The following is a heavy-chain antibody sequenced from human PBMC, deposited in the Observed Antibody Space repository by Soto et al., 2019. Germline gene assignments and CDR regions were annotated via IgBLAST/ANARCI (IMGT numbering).Heavy chain of an antibody. CDR2: IYHSEST. CDR3: ARVLRNAPGVRRWAPNAEFGAHYAFDI. J-gene: IGHJ3*02. CDR1: SGSISSSNW. D-gene: IGHD3-3*01. V-gene: IGHV4-4*02. Sequence: QVQLQESGPGLVKPSGTLSLTCAVSSGSISSSNWWSWVRQPPGKGLEWIGEIYHSESTNYNPSLKSRVTISVDKSKNQFSLKLSSVTAAYTAVYYCARVLRNAPGVRRWAPNAEFGAHYAFDIWGQGTMDTVSS.